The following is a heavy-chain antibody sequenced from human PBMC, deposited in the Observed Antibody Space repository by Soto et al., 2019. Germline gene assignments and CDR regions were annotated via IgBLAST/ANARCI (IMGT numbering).Heavy chain of an antibody. J-gene: IGHJ5*02. CDR3: ARDFLGIVGATRNNWFDP. CDR2: ISYDGSNK. D-gene: IGHD1-26*01. CDR1: GFTFSSYA. V-gene: IGHV3-30-3*01. Sequence: PVGSLRLSCAASGFTFSSYAMHWVRQAPGKGLEWVAVISYDGSNKYYADSVKGRFTISRDNSKNTLYLQMNSLRAEDTAVYYCARDFLGIVGATRNNWFDPWGQGTLVTVSS.